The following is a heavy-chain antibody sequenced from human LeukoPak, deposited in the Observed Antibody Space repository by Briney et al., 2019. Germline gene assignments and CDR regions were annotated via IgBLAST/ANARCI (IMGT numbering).Heavy chain of an antibody. CDR2: IRYDGSIK. V-gene: IGHV3-30*02. Sequence: GGSLRLSCAASGFTFSTYGMHWVRQAPGKGLEWVAFIRYDGSIKYYADSVKGRFTISRDNSKNTLYLQMNSLRAEDTAVYYCARDEVVITYYYYYYMDVWGKGTTVTVSS. CDR3: ARDEVVITYYYYYYMDV. J-gene: IGHJ6*03. D-gene: IGHD3-22*01. CDR1: GFTFSTYG.